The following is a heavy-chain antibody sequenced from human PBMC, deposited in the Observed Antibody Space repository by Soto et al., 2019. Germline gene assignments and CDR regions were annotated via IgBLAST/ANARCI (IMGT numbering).Heavy chain of an antibody. V-gene: IGHV4-4*07. CDR2: IYTSGST. J-gene: IGHJ4*02. CDR1: GGSISSYY. CDR3: ARGRYYYDSSGYYSIFDY. Sequence: SETLSLTCTVSGGSISSYYWSWIRQPAGKGLEWIGRIYTSGSTNYNPSLKSRVTMSVDTSKNQFSLKLSSVTAADTAVYYCARGRYYYDSSGYYSIFDYWGQGTLVTVSS. D-gene: IGHD3-22*01.